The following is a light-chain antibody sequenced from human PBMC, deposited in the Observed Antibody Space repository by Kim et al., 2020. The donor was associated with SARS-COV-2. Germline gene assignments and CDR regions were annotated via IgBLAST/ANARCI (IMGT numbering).Light chain of an antibody. CDR2: DVA. V-gene: IGKV1-5*01. Sequence: LSAASGDRVTNTCRDSESVSTWLAWYQQKPEKAPKVLIYDVATMGGGVPSRFSGRGSGTEFTLTISSLQPDDFATYYCQQYNNYYTFGRGTKLEI. J-gene: IGKJ2*01. CDR3: QQYNNYYT. CDR1: ESVSTW.